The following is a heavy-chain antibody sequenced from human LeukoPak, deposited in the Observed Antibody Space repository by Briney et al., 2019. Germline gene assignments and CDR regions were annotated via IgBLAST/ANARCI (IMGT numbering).Heavy chain of an antibody. J-gene: IGHJ4*02. CDR3: ARRGTIFGVVYLDY. CDR2: IYYSGST. CDR1: GGSISSSSYY. V-gene: IGHV4-39*01. Sequence: SETLSLTCTVSGGSISSSSYYWGWIRQPPGKGLEWIGSIYYSGSTYCNPSLKSRVTIYVDTSKDQSSLKLSTLTAADTVVYYCARRGTIFGVVYLDYWGQGTLVTVSS. D-gene: IGHD3-3*01.